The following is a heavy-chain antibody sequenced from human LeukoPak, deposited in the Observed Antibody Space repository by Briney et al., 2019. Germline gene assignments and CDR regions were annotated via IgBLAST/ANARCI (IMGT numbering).Heavy chain of an antibody. CDR3: ARDFWDILTGPYNWFDP. CDR2: INAGNGNT. Sequence: ASVKVSCKASGYTFTSYAMHWVRQAPGQRLEWMGWINAGNGNTKYSQKFQGRVTITRDTSASTAYMELSSLRSEDTAVYYCARDFWDILTGPYNWFDPWGQGSLVTVSP. J-gene: IGHJ5*02. V-gene: IGHV1-3*01. D-gene: IGHD3-9*01. CDR1: GYTFTSYA.